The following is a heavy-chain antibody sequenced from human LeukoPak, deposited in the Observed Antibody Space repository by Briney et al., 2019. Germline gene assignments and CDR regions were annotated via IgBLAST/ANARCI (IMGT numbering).Heavy chain of an antibody. CDR3: ARALAQGGSFDLYYFDS. CDR2: IIPIFGTP. D-gene: IGHD3-9*01. CDR1: GYTFTGYY. J-gene: IGHJ4*02. V-gene: IGHV1-69*06. Sequence: ASVKVSCKASGYTFTGYYMHWVRQAPGQGLEWMGGIIPIFGTPNYAQKFQGRVTITADKSTSTAYMELSSLRSEDTAVYYCARALAQGGSFDLYYFDSWGQGSLVTVSS.